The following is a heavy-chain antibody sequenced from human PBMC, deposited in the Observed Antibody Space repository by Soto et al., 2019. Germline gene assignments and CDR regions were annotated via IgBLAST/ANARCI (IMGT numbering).Heavy chain of an antibody. V-gene: IGHV3-33*01. Sequence: QVQLVESGGGVVQPGRSLRLSCAASGFTFSSYGMHWVRQAPGNGLEWVAVIWYDGSNKYYADSVKGRFTISRDNSKNTLYLQMNSLRAEVTAVYYCARDYYGSGSYSSYYYYGMDVWGQGTTVTVSS. CDR3: ARDYYGSGSYSSYYYYGMDV. CDR1: GFTFSSYG. D-gene: IGHD3-10*01. J-gene: IGHJ6*02. CDR2: IWYDGSNK.